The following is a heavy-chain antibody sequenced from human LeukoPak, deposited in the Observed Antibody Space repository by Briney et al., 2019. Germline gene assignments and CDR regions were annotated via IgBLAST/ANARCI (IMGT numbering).Heavy chain of an antibody. V-gene: IGHV3-7*01. CDR1: GFTFGGHW. Sequence: GGSLRLSCAASGFTFGGHWMNWVRQAPGRGLEWVANIKYDGSEKYYVDSMKGRFTISRDDAKNSLSLQMNSVRAEDTAVYYCAYTNNLKYWGQGTLVTVSS. J-gene: IGHJ4*02. CDR3: AYTNNLKY. CDR2: IKYDGSEK. D-gene: IGHD2-8*01.